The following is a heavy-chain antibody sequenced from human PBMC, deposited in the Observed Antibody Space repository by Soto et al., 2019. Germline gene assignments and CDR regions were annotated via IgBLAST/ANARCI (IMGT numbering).Heavy chain of an antibody. CDR3: ARDRVGATGYYYYGMDV. CDR2: INPNSGGT. V-gene: IGHV1-2*04. Sequence: GASVKVSCKASGYTFTGYYMHWVRQAPGQGLEWMGWINPNSGGTNYAQKFQGWVTMTRDTSISTAYMELSRLRSDDTAVYYCARDRVGATGYYYYGMDVWGQGTTVTVSS. CDR1: GYTFTGYY. D-gene: IGHD1-26*01. J-gene: IGHJ6*02.